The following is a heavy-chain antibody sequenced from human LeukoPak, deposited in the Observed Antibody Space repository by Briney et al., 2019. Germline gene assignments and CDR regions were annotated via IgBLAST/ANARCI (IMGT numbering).Heavy chain of an antibody. J-gene: IGHJ4*02. CDR3: AKELYYYDRSGHPFDY. CDR1: GFTFTTYA. Sequence: GGSLRLSCAASGFTFTTYAMTWVRQAPGKGLEWVSAIRGRGDSTYYADSVKGRLTISRDNSKNTLYLQMNSLKAEDTAVYYCAKELYYYDRSGHPFDYWGQGTLVTVSS. CDR2: IRGRGDST. D-gene: IGHD3-22*01. V-gene: IGHV3-23*01.